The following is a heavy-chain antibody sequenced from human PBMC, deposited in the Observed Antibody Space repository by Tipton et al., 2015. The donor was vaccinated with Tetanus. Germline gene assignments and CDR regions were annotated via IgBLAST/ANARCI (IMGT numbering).Heavy chain of an antibody. CDR3: ARSLSKYYFYYGLDV. J-gene: IGHJ6*02. D-gene: IGHD2-2*01. Sequence: QLVQSGAEVRKPGQSLKISCKVSGHNSRSYWISWVRQMPGKGLEWMGIIYPGDSDATYSPSFQGQVTISADKSISTAYLQWSSLKASDTAMYYCARSLSKYYFYYGLDVWGQGTTVTVSS. CDR2: IYPGDSDA. V-gene: IGHV5-51*01. CDR1: GHNSRSYW.